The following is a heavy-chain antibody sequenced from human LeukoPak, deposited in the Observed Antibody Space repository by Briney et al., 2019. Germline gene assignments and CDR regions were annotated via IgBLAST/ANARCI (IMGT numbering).Heavy chain of an antibody. CDR3: ARDRWFGVHLFDY. J-gene: IGHJ4*02. CDR1: GFTFSDYY. CDR2: ISYDGSNK. V-gene: IGHV3-30*03. D-gene: IGHD3-10*01. Sequence: PGGSLRLSCAASGFTFSDYYMSWIRQAPGKGLEWVAVISYDGSNKYYADSVKGRFTISRDNSKNTLYLQMNSLRAEDTAVYYCARDRWFGVHLFDYWGQGTLVTVSS.